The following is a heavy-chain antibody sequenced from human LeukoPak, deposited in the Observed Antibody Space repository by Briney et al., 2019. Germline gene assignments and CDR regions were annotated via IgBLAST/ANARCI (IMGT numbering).Heavy chain of an antibody. CDR1: GFTFSSYG. J-gene: IGHJ3*02. V-gene: IGHV3-30*02. CDR2: IRYDGSNK. Sequence: GGSLRLSCAASGFTFSSYGMHWVRQAPGKGLEWVAFIRYDGSNKYYADSVKGRFTISRDNSKNTLYLQMNSLRAEDTAVYYCAKDRGLTSYYYGSGTYGDAFDIWGQGTMVTVSS. CDR3: AKDRGLTSYYYGSGTYGDAFDI. D-gene: IGHD3-10*01.